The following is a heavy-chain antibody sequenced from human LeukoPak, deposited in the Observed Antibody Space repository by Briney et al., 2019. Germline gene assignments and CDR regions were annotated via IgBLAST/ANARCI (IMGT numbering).Heavy chain of an antibody. CDR3: TTRFTVVTPYLDY. D-gene: IGHD4-23*01. V-gene: IGHV3-15*01. CDR2: IKSKTDGGTT. CDR1: GFTFSNAW. Sequence: GGSLRLSCAASGFTFSNAWMSWVRQAPGKGLEWVGRIKSKTDGGTTDYAAPVKGRFTILRDDSKNTLYLQMNSLKTEDTAVYYCTTRFTVVTPYLDYWGQGTLVTVSS. J-gene: IGHJ4*02.